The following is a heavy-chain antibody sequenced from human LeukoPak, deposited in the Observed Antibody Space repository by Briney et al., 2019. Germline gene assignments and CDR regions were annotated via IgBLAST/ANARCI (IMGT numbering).Heavy chain of an antibody. CDR1: GFTFSSYA. CDR3: ASPSTAMASNYYFDY. Sequence: GGSLRLSCAASGFTFSSYAMHWVRQAPGKGLEWVAVISYDGSNKFYADSVKGRFTVSRDNSKSTLYLQLNSLRAEDTAVYYCASPSTAMASNYYFDYWGQGTLVTVSS. CDR2: ISYDGSNK. J-gene: IGHJ4*02. V-gene: IGHV3-30-3*01. D-gene: IGHD5-18*01.